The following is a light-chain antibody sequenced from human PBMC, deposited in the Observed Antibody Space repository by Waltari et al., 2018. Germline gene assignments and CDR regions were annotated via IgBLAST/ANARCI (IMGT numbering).Light chain of an antibody. CDR2: DVT. J-gene: IGLJ1*01. CDR3: SSYTSATIYV. Sequence: QSALTQPASVSGSPGQSITIAGTGTSSDAGGYNFVSWYQQHPGKARKLIIYDVTKRPSGVSNRFSGSKSGNTASLTISGLQTEDEADYYCSSYTSATIYVFGIGTKVVVL. V-gene: IGLV2-14*03. CDR1: SSDAGGYNF.